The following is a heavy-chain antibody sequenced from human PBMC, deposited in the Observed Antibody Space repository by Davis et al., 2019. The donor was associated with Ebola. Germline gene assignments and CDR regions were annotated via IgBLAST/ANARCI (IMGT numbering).Heavy chain of an antibody. CDR2: INHSGST. Sequence: MPSETLSLTCAVYGGSFSGYYCSWIRPPPGKWLEWIGEINHSGSTKYNPSLKSLVTISVDTSKNQFSLKLSSVTAADTAVYYCARGYSYGSRIFDYWGQGTLVTVSS. J-gene: IGHJ4*01. CDR3: ARGYSYGSRIFDY. CDR1: GGSFSGYY. V-gene: IGHV4-34*01. D-gene: IGHD5-18*01.